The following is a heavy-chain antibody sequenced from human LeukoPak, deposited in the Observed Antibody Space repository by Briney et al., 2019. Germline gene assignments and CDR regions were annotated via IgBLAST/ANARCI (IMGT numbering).Heavy chain of an antibody. J-gene: IGHJ2*01. V-gene: IGHV4-4*07. D-gene: IGHD2-2*01. CDR1: GGSISSYY. CDR2: IYTSGST. CDR3: ARDGPYCSSTSCSHWYFDL. Sequence: SETLSLTCTVPGGSISSYYWSWIRQPAGKGLEWIGRIYTSGSTNYNPSLKSRVTMSVDTSKNQFSLKLSSVTAADTAVYYCARDGPYCSSTSCSHWYFDLWSRGTLVTVSS.